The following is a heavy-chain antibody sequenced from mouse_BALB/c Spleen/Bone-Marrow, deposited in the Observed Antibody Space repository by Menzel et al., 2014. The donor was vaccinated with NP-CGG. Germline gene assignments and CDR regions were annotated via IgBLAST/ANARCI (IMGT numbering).Heavy chain of an antibody. V-gene: IGHV5-17*02. D-gene: IGHD2-1*01. J-gene: IGHJ3*01. CDR2: ISSGSSTI. Sequence: EVQLQQSGGGLVQPGGSRKLSCAASGFTFSSFGMHWVRQAPEKGLEWVAYISSGSSTIYYADTVKGRFTISRDNPKNTLFLQMTSLRSEDTAMYYCARGGNFAWFAYWGQGTLVTVPA. CDR3: ARGGNFAWFAY. CDR1: GFTFSSFG.